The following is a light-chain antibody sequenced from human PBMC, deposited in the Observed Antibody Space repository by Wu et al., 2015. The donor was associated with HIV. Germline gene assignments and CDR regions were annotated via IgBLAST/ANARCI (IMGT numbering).Light chain of an antibody. J-gene: IGKJ4*01. CDR3: QQYERWPPLT. CDR1: EYVGQH. CDR2: ATS. Sequence: VVMTQSPVTLSLSPGEIATLSCRASEYVGQHVAWYQQKPGQAPRLLISATSTRASGIPARFIGAGSGTEFTLTIDSLQSEDSAIYFCQQYERWPPLTFGGGTTV. V-gene: IGKV3-15*01.